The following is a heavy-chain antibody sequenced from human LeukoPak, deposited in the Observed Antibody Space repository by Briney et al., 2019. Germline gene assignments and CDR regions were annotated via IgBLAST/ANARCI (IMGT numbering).Heavy chain of an antibody. CDR3: ARKNDFEI. J-gene: IGHJ3*02. Sequence: SETLSLTCSVSGGSISGDHWNWIRQTPGKGLEWIGCIYYSGRTYYNPSLKSRVTISVDMSKSQFSLRLTSVTAADTAVYYCARKNDFEIWGQGTLVTVSS. CDR1: GGSISGDH. V-gene: IGHV4-59*01. D-gene: IGHD2/OR15-2a*01. CDR2: IYYSGRT.